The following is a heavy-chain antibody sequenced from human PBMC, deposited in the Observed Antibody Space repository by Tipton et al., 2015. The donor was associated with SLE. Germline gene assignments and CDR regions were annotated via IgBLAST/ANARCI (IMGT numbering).Heavy chain of an antibody. CDR2: IYYSGST. V-gene: IGHV4-59*01. J-gene: IGHJ4*02. CDR3: ARWAGPTVNLDY. Sequence: LRLSCTVSGGSISSYYWSWIRQPPGKGLEWIGYIYYSGSTNYNPSLKRRVTITVETSKNQVSLKLSSVTAADTAGYYCARWAGPTVNLDYWGQGTLVTVSS. CDR1: GGSISSYY. D-gene: IGHD4-11*01.